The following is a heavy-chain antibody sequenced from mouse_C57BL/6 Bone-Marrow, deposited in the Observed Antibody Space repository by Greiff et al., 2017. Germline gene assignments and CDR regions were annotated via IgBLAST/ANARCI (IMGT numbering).Heavy chain of an antibody. Sequence: DVKLVESGPGMVKPSQSLSLTCTVTGYSITSGYDWHWIRHFPGNKLEWMGYISYSGSTNYNPSLKSRISITHDTSKNHFFLKLNSVTTEDTATYYCARDLGGYAMDYWGQGTSVTVSS. CDR3: ARDLGGYAMDY. CDR2: ISYSGST. CDR1: GYSITSGYD. V-gene: IGHV3-1*01. J-gene: IGHJ4*01. D-gene: IGHD4-1*01.